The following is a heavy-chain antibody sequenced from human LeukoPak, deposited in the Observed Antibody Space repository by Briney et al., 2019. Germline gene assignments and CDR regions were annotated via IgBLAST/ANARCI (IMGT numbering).Heavy chain of an antibody. CDR3: ARLYYDSSGLYYYYYMDV. D-gene: IGHD3-22*01. J-gene: IGHJ6*03. Sequence: ASVKVSCKASGYTFTGYYMHWVRQAPGQGLEWMGWINPNSGGTNYAQKLQGRVTMTRDTSISTAYMELSRLRSDDTAVYYCARLYYDSSGLYYYYYMDVWGKGTTVTVSS. CDR2: INPNSGGT. V-gene: IGHV1-2*02. CDR1: GYTFTGYY.